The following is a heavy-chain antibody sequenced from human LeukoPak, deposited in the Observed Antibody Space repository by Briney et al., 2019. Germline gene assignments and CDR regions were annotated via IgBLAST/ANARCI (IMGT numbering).Heavy chain of an antibody. CDR3: ASLSTYYYGMDV. CDR2: IYYSGST. J-gene: IGHJ6*02. CDR1: GGSISSGGYY. V-gene: IGHV4-31*03. D-gene: IGHD3-3*02. Sequence: PSETLSLTCTVSGGSISSGGYYWSWVRQHPGKGLEWIGYIYYSGSTYYNPSLKSRVTISVDTSKNQFSLKLSSVTAADTAVYYCASLSTYYYGMDVWGQGTTVTVSS.